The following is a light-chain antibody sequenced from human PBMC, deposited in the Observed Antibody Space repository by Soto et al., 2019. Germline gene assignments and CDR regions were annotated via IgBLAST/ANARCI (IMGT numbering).Light chain of an antibody. CDR3: CSYAERSTWDVV. CDR2: EGN. CDR1: GSDVGTYNL. Sequence: QSALTQPASVSGSPGQSITISCTVTGSDVGTYNLVSWYQQHPGKAPKLVIFEGNKRPSGVSDRFSGSESGITASLTISGLQAEDEADYYCCSYAERSTWDVVFGGGTQLTVL. J-gene: IGLJ2*01. V-gene: IGLV2-23*01.